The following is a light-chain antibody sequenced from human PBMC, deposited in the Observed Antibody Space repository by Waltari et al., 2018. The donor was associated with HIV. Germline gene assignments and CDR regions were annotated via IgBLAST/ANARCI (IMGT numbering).Light chain of an antibody. CDR3: ASWDDSLSGWV. V-gene: IGLV1-47*01. CDR1: DSSLGLNY. Sequence: QSVLIQAPSASGTPGQRFTPSCSGRDSSLGLNYVSWYQQFPGMAPKLLIYRNHHRPSGVPDRFSGSKSGTSASLAISGLQSDDEADYYCASWDDSLSGWVFGGGTRLTVL. J-gene: IGLJ3*02. CDR2: RNH.